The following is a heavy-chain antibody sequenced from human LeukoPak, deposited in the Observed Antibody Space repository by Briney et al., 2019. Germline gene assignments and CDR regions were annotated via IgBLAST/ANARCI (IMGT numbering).Heavy chain of an antibody. V-gene: IGHV3-9*01. J-gene: IGHJ4*02. D-gene: IGHD6-13*01. CDR2: INWNSGSI. CDR3: AKDPAAGTGSFDY. Sequence: GGSLRLSCAGSGFTFDDFAMHWVRQRPGKALEWVAGINWNSGSIAYGDSVKGRFTISRDNAKKSLYLQMNSLRAEDTALYYCAKDPAAGTGSFDYWGQGTLVTVSS. CDR1: GFTFDDFA.